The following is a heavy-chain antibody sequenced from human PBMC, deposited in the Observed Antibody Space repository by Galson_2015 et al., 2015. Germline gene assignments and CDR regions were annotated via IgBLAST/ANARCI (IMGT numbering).Heavy chain of an antibody. CDR2: INQDGSEK. J-gene: IGHJ5*02. V-gene: IGHV3-7*03. D-gene: IGHD6-19*01. Sequence: SLRLSCAPSGFTFSSYWMSWVRQAPGKGLEWVANINQDGSEKYYVGSVNGRFTISRDNAKNSLYLQLNSLRDEDTALYYCAKGGGIAVAGTGWFDPWGQGTLVTVSS. CDR1: GFTFSSYW. CDR3: AKGGGIAVAGTGWFDP.